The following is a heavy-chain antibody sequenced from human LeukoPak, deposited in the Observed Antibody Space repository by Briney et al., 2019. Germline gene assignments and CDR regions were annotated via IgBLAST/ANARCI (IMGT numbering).Heavy chain of an antibody. V-gene: IGHV4-34*01. D-gene: IGHD3-22*01. CDR3: ARGRGWNYYDSSALRR. CDR1: GGSFSGYY. CDR2: INHSGST. J-gene: IGHJ3*01. Sequence: SETLSLTCAVYGGSFSGYYWSWIRQPPGKGLEWIGEINHSGSTNYNPSLKSRVTISVDTSKNQFSLKLSSVTAADTAVYCCARGRGWNYYDSSALRRWGQGTMVTVSS.